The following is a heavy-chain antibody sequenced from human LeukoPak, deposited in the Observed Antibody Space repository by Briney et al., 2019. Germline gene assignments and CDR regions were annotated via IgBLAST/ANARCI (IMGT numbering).Heavy chain of an antibody. CDR2: IYYSGST. Sequence: PSETLSLTCTVSGGSISSYYWSWIRQPPGKGLEWIGYIYYSGSTNYNPSLKSRVTISVDTSKNQFSLKLSSVTAADTAVYYCARAVRSTVTSDAFDIWGQGTMVTVSS. J-gene: IGHJ3*02. CDR3: ARAVRSTVTSDAFDI. CDR1: GGSISSYY. D-gene: IGHD4-17*01. V-gene: IGHV4-59*01.